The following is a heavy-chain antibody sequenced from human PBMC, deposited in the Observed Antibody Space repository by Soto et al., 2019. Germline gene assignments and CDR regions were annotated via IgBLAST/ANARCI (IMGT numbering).Heavy chain of an antibody. V-gene: IGHV3-23*01. D-gene: IGHD6-19*01. CDR3: AKRPGYSSGWAFDY. J-gene: IGHJ4*02. CDR1: GFTFSTYA. Sequence: EVQLLESGGGLVQPGGSLRLSCAASGFTFSTYAMSWVRQAPGKGLEWVSAISGSGASTYYADSVKGRFTISRDNSKNTLDLQRNSLRAEDTAVYYCAKRPGYSSGWAFDYWGQGTLVTVSS. CDR2: ISGSGAST.